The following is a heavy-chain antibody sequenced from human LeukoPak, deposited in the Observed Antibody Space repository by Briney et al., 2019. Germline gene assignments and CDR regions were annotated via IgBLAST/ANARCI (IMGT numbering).Heavy chain of an antibody. CDR2: INHSGST. D-gene: IGHD3-3*01. V-gene: IGHV4-34*01. Sequence: SETLSLTCAVYGGSFSGYYWSWIRQPPGKGLEWIGEINHSGSTNYNPSPRSRVTISVDTPKNQFSLKLSSVIAADTAVYYCARSVRYDFWSGYYKISRGFDPWGQGTLVTVSS. CDR1: GGSFSGYY. CDR3: ARSVRYDFWSGYYKISRGFDP. J-gene: IGHJ5*02.